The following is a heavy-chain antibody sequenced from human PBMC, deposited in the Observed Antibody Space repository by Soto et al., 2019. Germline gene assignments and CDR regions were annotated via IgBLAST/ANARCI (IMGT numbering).Heavy chain of an antibody. V-gene: IGHV1-3*01. Sequence: DSVKVSCKASGYTFTSYAMHWVRQAPGQRLEWMGWINAGNGNTKYSQKFQGRVTITRDTSASTAYMELSSLRSEDTAVYYCARDRRYYDPGSGHRETNGLDVWGKGNTVTVSS. CDR2: INAGNGNT. J-gene: IGHJ6*04. CDR3: ARDRRYYDPGSGHRETNGLDV. CDR1: GYTFTSYA. D-gene: IGHD3-3*01.